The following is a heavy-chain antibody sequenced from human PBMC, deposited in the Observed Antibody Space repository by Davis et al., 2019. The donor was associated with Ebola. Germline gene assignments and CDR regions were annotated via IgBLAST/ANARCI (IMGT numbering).Heavy chain of an antibody. J-gene: IGHJ5*02. D-gene: IGHD6-13*01. CDR3: ARTGRYSSSWAPNWFDP. CDR1: GGSISSYY. Sequence: MPSETLSLTRTVSGGSISSYYWSWIRQPPGKGLEWIGYIYYSVSTNYNPSLKSRVTISVDTSKNQFSLKLSSVTAADTAVYYCARTGRYSSSWAPNWFDPWGQGTLVTVSS. V-gene: IGHV4-59*01. CDR2: IYYSVST.